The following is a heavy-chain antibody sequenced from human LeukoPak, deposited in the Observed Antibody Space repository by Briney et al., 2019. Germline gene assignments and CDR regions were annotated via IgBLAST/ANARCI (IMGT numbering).Heavy chain of an antibody. CDR1: GGSISSYY. V-gene: IGHV4-59*12. J-gene: IGHJ5*02. D-gene: IGHD6-19*01. CDR3: ARLVGGWYGNWFDP. CDR2: IYYSGST. Sequence: PSETLSLTCTVSGGSISSYYWSWIRQPPGKGLEWIGYIYYSGSTNYNPSLKSRVTISVDTSKNQFSLKLSSVTAADTAVYYCARLVGGWYGNWFDPWGQGTLVTVSS.